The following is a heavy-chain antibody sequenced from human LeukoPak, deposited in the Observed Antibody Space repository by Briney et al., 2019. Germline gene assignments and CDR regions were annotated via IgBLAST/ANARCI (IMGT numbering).Heavy chain of an antibody. J-gene: IGHJ4*02. Sequence: PGGSLRLSCAASGCTFSSYSMNWVRQAPGKGLEWVSYISSSSSTIYYADSVKGRFTISRDNAKNSLYLQMNSLRAEDTAVYYCARDRSSGYYGTSDYWGQGTLVTVSS. V-gene: IGHV3-48*01. CDR3: ARDRSSGYYGTSDY. D-gene: IGHD3-22*01. CDR2: ISSSSSTI. CDR1: GCTFSSYS.